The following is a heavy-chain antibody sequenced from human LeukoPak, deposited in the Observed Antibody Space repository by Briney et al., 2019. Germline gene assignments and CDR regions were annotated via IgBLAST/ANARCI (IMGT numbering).Heavy chain of an antibody. CDR3: AREYYYDSSGYLHYYMDV. CDR1: GFTFSSYS. V-gene: IGHV3-21*01. D-gene: IGHD3-22*01. J-gene: IGHJ6*03. CDR2: ISSSSSYI. Sequence: GGSLRLSCAASGFTFSSYSMNWVRQAPGKGLEWVSSISSSSSYIYYADSVKGRFTISRDNAKNSLYLQMNSPRAEDTAVYYCAREYYYDSSGYLHYYMDVWGKGTTVIVSS.